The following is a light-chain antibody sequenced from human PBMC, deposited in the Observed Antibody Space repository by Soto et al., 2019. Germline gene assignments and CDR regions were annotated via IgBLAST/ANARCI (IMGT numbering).Light chain of an antibody. J-gene: IGLJ2*01. CDR1: SSDVGGYKY. CDR2: EAT. Sequence: QSALTQPPSASGSPGQSVTISCTGTSSDVGGYKYVSWYQQHPGKAPKLMIYEATKRPSGVPDRFSGSKSGSTASLTVSGLQAEDEAEYYCSSYAGSNNVVFGGGTKVTVL. V-gene: IGLV2-8*01. CDR3: SSYAGSNNVV.